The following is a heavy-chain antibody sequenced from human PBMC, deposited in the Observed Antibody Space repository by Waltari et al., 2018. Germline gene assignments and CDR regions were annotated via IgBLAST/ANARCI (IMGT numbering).Heavy chain of an antibody. CDR3: ARATNHAFDN. CDR1: GFAFSSSW. J-gene: IGHJ4*02. Sequence: EVQVVESGGGLVQPGGSLRLSCAPSGFAFSSSWMSWLRQAPGRGLEWVANIKEEGSAQYYSYSLRGRFTISRDNTKNSLFLQMNSLRAEDTAGYFCARATNHAFDNWGQGTLVTVSS. V-gene: IGHV3-7*01. CDR2: IKEEGSAQ.